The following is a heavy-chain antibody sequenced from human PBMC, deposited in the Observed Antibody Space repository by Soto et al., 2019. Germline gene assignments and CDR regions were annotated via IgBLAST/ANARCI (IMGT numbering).Heavy chain of an antibody. D-gene: IGHD2-21*02. Sequence: ASVKVSCKVSGYTLTELSMHWVRQAPGKGLEWMGGFDPEDGETIYAQQFQGRVTMTEDTSPDTAYMELSSLSSEDTAGYYCETSTAGRPAFDIWGQGTMVPVSS. V-gene: IGHV1-24*01. J-gene: IGHJ3*02. CDR1: GYTLTELS. CDR2: FDPEDGET. CDR3: ETSTAGRPAFDI.